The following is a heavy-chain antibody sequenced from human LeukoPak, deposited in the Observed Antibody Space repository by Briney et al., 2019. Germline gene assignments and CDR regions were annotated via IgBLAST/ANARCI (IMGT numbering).Heavy chain of an antibody. J-gene: IGHJ6*02. V-gene: IGHV4-59*01. CDR1: GGSISSYY. CDR3: ARDRGGVRAVADFDYYYGMDV. Sequence: SETLSLTCTVSGGSISSYYWSWIRQPPGKGLEWIGYIYYSGSTNYNPSLKSRVTISVDTSKNQFSLKLSSVTAADTAVYYCARDRGGVRAVADFDYYYGMDVWGQGTTVTVSS. CDR2: IYYSGST. D-gene: IGHD6-13*01.